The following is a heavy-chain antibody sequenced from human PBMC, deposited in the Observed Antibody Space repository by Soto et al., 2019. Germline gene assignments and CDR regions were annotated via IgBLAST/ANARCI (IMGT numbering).Heavy chain of an antibody. Sequence: QITLKESGPTLVKPTQTLTLTCTFSGFSLSTSGVGVGWIRQPPGKALEWLALIYWDDDKRYSPSLKSRLTITKDTSKNQVVLTMTNMDPVDTATYYCAHRRPYCSGGSCYSGHFDYSCQGTMVTVSS. CDR3: AHRRPYCSGGSCYSGHFDY. V-gene: IGHV2-5*02. J-gene: IGHJ4*02. D-gene: IGHD2-15*01. CDR2: IYWDDDK. CDR1: GFSLSTSGVG.